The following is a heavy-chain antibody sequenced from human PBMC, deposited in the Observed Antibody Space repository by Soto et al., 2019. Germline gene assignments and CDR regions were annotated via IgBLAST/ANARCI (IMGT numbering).Heavy chain of an antibody. CDR3: ARSYSELY. Sequence: EVQLVESGGGLIQPGGSLRLSCAASGFNVSSNYMNWVRQAPGNGLEWVSIIYSGGSTYYADSVKGRFTIYRENSKNTLYLQMNSLRAEDTAVYYCARSYSELYWGQGTLVTVSS. V-gene: IGHV3-53*01. CDR1: GFNVSSNY. D-gene: IGHD2-21*01. CDR2: IYSGGST. J-gene: IGHJ4*02.